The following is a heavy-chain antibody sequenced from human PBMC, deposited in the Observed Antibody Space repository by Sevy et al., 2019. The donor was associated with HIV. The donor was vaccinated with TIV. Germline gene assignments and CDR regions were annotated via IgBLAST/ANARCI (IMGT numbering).Heavy chain of an antibody. D-gene: IGHD1-26*01. CDR1: EFTFSSYA. V-gene: IGHV3-30-3*01. Sequence: GGSLRLSCAASEFTFSSYAMHWVRQAPGKGLEWVAVISYDGSNKYYADSVKGRFTISRDNSKNTLYLQMNSLRAEDTAVYYCAREGVWELLAKPLYYFDYWGQGTLVTVSS. CDR3: AREGVWELLAKPLYYFDY. J-gene: IGHJ4*02. CDR2: ISYDGSNK.